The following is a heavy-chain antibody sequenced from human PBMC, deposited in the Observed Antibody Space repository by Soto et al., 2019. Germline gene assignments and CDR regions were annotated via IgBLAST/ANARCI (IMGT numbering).Heavy chain of an antibody. CDR1: GFTFRSYV. J-gene: IGHJ4*02. D-gene: IGHD3-16*01. CDR2: TSYDGSNN. CDR3: ARWGRTGGLDV. V-gene: IGHV3-33*05. Sequence: QVQLVESGGGVVQPGTSLRLSCVGSGFTFRSYVIHWVRQAPGKGLEWVALTSYDGSNNFYGDSVKGRFTISRHNSRNTAELQMDSLTFADTALYYCARWGRTGGLDVWGQGTLVSVSS.